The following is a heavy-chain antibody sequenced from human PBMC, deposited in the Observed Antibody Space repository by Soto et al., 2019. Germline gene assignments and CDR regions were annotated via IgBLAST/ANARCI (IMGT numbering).Heavy chain of an antibody. CDR2: IRSKAYGGTT. Sequence: GGSLRLSCTASGFTFGAYAMSWFRQAPGKGLEWVGFIRSKAYGGTTEYAASVKGRFTISRDDSKSIAYLQMNSLKTEDTAVYYCTREEDGYNYGMDVWGQGTTVTVSS. J-gene: IGHJ6*02. V-gene: IGHV3-49*03. CDR3: TREEDGYNYGMDV. CDR1: GFTFGAYA.